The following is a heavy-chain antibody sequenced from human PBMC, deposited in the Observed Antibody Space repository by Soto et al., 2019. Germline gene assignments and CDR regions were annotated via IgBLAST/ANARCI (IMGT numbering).Heavy chain of an antibody. CDR2: IYSSGST. CDR1: GGSISSYY. V-gene: IGHV4-4*07. J-gene: IGHJ5*02. CDR3: ARLGRITAMDDNWFDP. D-gene: IGHD3-10*01. Sequence: KTSETLSLTCTVSGGSISSYYWTWIRQPAGKGLEWIGRIYSSGSTNYNPSLRSRVTMSVDTSKNQISLKLNSVTAADAAVYYCARLGRITAMDDNWFDPWGQGTLVTVSS.